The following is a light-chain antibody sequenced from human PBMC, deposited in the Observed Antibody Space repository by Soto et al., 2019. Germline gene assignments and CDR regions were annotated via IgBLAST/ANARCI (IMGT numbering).Light chain of an antibody. CDR3: SSYTYTSSVL. J-gene: IGLJ2*01. Sequence: QSALTQPASVSGSPGQSITISCTGTSSDVGGYNYVSWYQQHPGKAPKLMIYEVSYRPSGVSNRFSASKSGNTASLTISGLQAEDEADYYCSSYTYTSSVLFGGGTKLTVL. CDR2: EVS. V-gene: IGLV2-14*01. CDR1: SSDVGGYNY.